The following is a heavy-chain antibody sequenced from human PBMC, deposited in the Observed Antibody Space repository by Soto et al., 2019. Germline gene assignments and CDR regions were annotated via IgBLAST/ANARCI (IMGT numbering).Heavy chain of an antibody. CDR3: ARVSIITKPYSYKCMVV. D-gene: IGHD3-10*01. V-gene: IGHV3-53*01. CDR2: IYSGGST. Sequence: PGGSLRLSCAASGFTVSSNYMSWVRQAPGKGLEWVSDIYSGGSTYYTDSVKGRFTISRDISKNTLYLQMNSLRAEDTAVYYCARVSIITKPYSYKCMVVWGPRTMVTVSS. J-gene: IGHJ6*02. CDR1: GFTVSSNY.